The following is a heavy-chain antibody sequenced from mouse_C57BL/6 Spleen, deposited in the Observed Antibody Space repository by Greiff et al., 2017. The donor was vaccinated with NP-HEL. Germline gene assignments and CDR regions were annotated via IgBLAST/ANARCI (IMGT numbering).Heavy chain of an antibody. Sequence: EVNVVESGGGLVQSGRSLRLSCATSGFTFSDFYMEWVRQAPGKGLEWIAASRNKANDYTTEYSASVKGRFIVSRDTSQSILYLQMNALRAEDTAIYYCARALYSYYAMDYWGQGTSVTVSS. CDR3: ARALYSYYAMDY. CDR2: SRNKANDYTT. J-gene: IGHJ4*01. CDR1: GFTFSDFY. V-gene: IGHV7-1*01.